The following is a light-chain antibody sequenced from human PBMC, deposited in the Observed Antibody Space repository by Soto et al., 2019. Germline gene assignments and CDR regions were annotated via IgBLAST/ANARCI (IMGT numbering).Light chain of an antibody. CDR2: AAS. CDR3: QQLNSYPLT. CDR1: HGISSY. Sequence: DIRLTQSPSFLSASVGDRVTITCRASHGISSYLAWSQQKPGKAPKLLIYAASTLQSGVPSRFSVSGSGTEFTLTISSLQPEDFAAYYCQQLNSYPLTFGQGTKVEIK. V-gene: IGKV1-9*01. J-gene: IGKJ1*01.